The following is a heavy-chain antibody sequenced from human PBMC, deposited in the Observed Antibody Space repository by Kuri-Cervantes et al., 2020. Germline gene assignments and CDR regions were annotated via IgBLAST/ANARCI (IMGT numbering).Heavy chain of an antibody. CDR1: GFTFSTFG. CDR3: AKNGQWPTYDS. D-gene: IGHD3-16*01. CDR2: IPHVGSDQ. J-gene: IGHJ5*02. V-gene: IGHV3-30*18. Sequence: GGSLRLSCAASGFTFSTFGMHWVRQAPGKGLEWVALIPHVGSDQYYVDSVKGRFTISRDNSKNTVYLRMNSLRAEDTAVYYCAKNGQWPTYDSWGQGTLVTVSS.